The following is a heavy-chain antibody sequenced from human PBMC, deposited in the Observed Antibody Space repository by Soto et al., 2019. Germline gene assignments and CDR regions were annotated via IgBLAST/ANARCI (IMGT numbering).Heavy chain of an antibody. CDR1: GGSINNFS. Sequence: SETLSLTCTVSGGSINNFSCSCLRQPARNGREWIGRMFRNGATNYSPSFKTRVTMSMDTSTHPFSMRLMSVTATHTAVYFCARDQGVVITADRWFDPWGQGTMVTVSS. D-gene: IGHD3-16*01. CDR3: ARDQGVVITADRWFDP. J-gene: IGHJ5*02. CDR2: MFRNGAT. V-gene: IGHV4-4*07.